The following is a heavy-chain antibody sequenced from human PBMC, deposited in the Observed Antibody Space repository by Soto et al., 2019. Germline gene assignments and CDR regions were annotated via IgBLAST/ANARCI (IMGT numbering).Heavy chain of an antibody. Sequence: EVQLVASGGGLVQPGGSLRLSCAASGFTFSSYWMSWVRQAPGKGLEWVANIKQDGSDKYYVDSVKGRFTISRDNTKNSRYLQMNSLRAEDTAVYYCARGVVRITGDTSYYCHYGMDVWGQGTTVTVSS. CDR2: IKQDGSDK. CDR3: ARGVVRITGDTSYYCHYGMDV. D-gene: IGHD1-20*01. V-gene: IGHV3-7*05. J-gene: IGHJ6*02. CDR1: GFTFSSYW.